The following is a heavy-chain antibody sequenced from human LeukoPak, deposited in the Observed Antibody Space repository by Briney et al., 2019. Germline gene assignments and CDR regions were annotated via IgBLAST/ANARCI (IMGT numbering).Heavy chain of an antibody. CDR1: GYTFTGYY. Sequence: GASVKVSCKASGYTFTGYYMHWVRQAPGQGLKWMGWINPNSGGTNYAQKFQGRVTMTRDTSISTAYMELSRLRSDDTAVYYCARAYGGNSAWFDPWGQGTLVTVSS. D-gene: IGHD4-17*01. J-gene: IGHJ5*02. CDR3: ARAYGGNSAWFDP. V-gene: IGHV1-2*02. CDR2: INPNSGGT.